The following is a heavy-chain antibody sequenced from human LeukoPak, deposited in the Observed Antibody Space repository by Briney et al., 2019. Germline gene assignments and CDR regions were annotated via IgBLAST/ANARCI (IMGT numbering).Heavy chain of an antibody. D-gene: IGHD6-6*01. CDR3: AKDMGPSDRVWAFDI. Sequence: PGRSLRLSCAASGFTFSNYAMHWVRQAPGKGLEWVSVISSNGNTKYYADSVKGRFTFSRDNSKNTLYLQMDSLRAEDTAVYYCAKDMGPSDRVWAFDIWGQGTMVTVSS. J-gene: IGHJ3*02. CDR2: ISSNGNTK. V-gene: IGHV3-30-3*01. CDR1: GFTFSNYA.